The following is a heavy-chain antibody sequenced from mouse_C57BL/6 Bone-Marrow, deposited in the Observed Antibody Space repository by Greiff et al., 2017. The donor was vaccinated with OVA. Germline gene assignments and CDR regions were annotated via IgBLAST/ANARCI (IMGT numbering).Heavy chain of an antibody. CDR1: GYTFTSYG. J-gene: IGHJ1*03. CDR3: ARNHYYGSRGYFDV. CDR2: IYPRSGNT. D-gene: IGHD1-1*01. Sequence: QVHVKQSGAELARPGASVKLSCKASGYTFTSYGISWVKQRTGQGLEWIGEIYPRSGNTYYNEKFKGKATLTADKSSSTAYMELRSLTSEDSAVYFCARNHYYGSRGYFDVWGTGTTVTVSS. V-gene: IGHV1-81*01.